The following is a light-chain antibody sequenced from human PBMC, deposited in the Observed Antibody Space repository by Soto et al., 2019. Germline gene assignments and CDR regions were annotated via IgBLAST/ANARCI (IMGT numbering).Light chain of an antibody. CDR3: QQYGGSPIT. CDR1: QSVTTR. V-gene: IGKV3-20*01. J-gene: IGKJ5*01. CDR2: GAS. Sequence: IVCTQCPVTLSLSPGERVTLSCRASQSVTTRLAWYQHKPGQAPTLLMSGASNRASGVPVRFSGSGSGTDFTLTITRLEPEDFALYYCQQYGGSPITFGLGTRLAIK.